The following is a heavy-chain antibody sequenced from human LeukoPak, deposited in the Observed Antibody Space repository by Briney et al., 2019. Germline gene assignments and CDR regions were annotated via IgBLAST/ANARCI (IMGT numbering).Heavy chain of an antibody. D-gene: IGHD5-24*01. Sequence: SETLSLTCTVSGGSISSYYWSWIRQPPGKGLEWIGSIYYSGSTYYNPSLKSRVTISVDTSKNQFSLKLSSVTAADTAVYYCARVRDGYNRPYFDYRGQGTLVTVSS. CDR1: GGSISSYY. CDR3: ARVRDGYNRPYFDY. J-gene: IGHJ4*02. CDR2: IYYSGST. V-gene: IGHV4-39*07.